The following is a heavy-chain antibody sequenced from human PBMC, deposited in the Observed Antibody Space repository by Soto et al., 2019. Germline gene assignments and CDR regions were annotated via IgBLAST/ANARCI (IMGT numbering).Heavy chain of an antibody. J-gene: IGHJ4*02. V-gene: IGHV4-30-4*01. CDR1: GGSISSGDYY. CDR3: ARESNDIVLMVYEH. Sequence: TLSLTCTVSGGSISSGDYYWSWIRQPPGKGLEWIGYIYYSGSTYYNPSLKSRVTISVDTSKNQFSLKLSSVTAADTAVYYCARESNDIVLMVYEHWGQGTLVTVSS. CDR2: IYYSGST. D-gene: IGHD2-8*01.